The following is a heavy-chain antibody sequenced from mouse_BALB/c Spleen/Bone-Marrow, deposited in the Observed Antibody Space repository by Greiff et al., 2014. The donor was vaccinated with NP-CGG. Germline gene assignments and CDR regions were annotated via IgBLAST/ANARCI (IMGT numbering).Heavy chain of an antibody. CDR2: IDPANGNT. Sequence: EVQLQESGAELVKPGASVKLSCTASGFNIKDTYMHWVKQRPEQGLEWIGRIDPANGNTKYDPKFQGKATITADTSSNTAYLQLSSLTSEDTAVYYCARYGNYCYAMDYWGQGTSVTVSS. V-gene: IGHV14-3*02. CDR3: ARYGNYCYAMDY. CDR1: GFNIKDTY. J-gene: IGHJ4*01. D-gene: IGHD2-1*01.